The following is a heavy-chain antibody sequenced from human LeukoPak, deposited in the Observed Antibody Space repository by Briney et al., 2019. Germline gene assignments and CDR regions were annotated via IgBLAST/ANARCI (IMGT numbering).Heavy chain of an antibody. D-gene: IGHD2-15*01. CDR2: IIPIFGTA. V-gene: IGHV1-69*13. CDR3: ARGGRLRYCSGGSCYPPDY. CDR1: GGTFISYA. J-gene: IGHJ4*02. Sequence: SVKVSCKASGGTFISYAISWVRQAPGQGLEWMGGIIPIFGTANYAQKFQGRVTITADESTSTAYMELSSLRSEDTAVYYCARGGRLRYCSGGSCYPPDYWGQGTLVTVSS.